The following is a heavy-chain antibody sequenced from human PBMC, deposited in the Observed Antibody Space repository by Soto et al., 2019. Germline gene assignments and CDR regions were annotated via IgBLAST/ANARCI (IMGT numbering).Heavy chain of an antibody. V-gene: IGHV1-46*01. CDR2: INPSGGST. J-gene: IGHJ4*02. CDR1: GYTFTSYY. CDR3: ARDLGGQIVDY. D-gene: IGHD1-26*01. Sequence: ASVKVSCKASGYTFTSYYMHWVRQAPGQGLEWMGIINPSGGSTSYAQKFQGRVTMTRDTSTSTVYMELSSLRSDDTAVYYCARDLGGQIVDYWGQGTLVTVSS.